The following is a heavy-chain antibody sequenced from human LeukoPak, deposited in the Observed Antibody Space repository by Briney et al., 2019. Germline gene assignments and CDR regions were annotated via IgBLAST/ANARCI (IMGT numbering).Heavy chain of an antibody. CDR1: GGSISSSSYY. V-gene: IGHV4-39*01. CDR2: IYYSGST. Sequence: SETLSLTCTVSGGSISSSSYYWGWIRQPPGKGLEWIGSIYYSGSTYYNPSLKSRVTISVDTSKNQLSLKLSSVTAADTAVYYCASGPYSSSWYSAHNWFDPWGQGTLVTVSS. D-gene: IGHD6-13*01. J-gene: IGHJ5*02. CDR3: ASGPYSSSWYSAHNWFDP.